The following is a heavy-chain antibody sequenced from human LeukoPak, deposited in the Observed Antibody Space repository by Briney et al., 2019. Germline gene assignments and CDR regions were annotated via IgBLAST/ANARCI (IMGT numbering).Heavy chain of an antibody. CDR2: INHSGST. V-gene: IGHV4-34*01. D-gene: IGHD3-22*01. J-gene: IGHJ4*02. CDR3: ASDSSGQNHAVDY. CDR1: GGSFSGYY. Sequence: SETLSLTCAVYGGSFSGYYWSWIRQPPGKGLEWIGEINHSGSTNYNPSLKSRVTISVDTSKKQFPLKLSSVTAADTAVYYCASDSSGQNHAVDYWGQGTLVTVSS.